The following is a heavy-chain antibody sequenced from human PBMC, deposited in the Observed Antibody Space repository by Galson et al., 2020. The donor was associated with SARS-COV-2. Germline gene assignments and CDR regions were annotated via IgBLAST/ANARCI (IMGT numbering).Heavy chain of an antibody. CDR1: GFTFSRYW. J-gene: IGHJ4*02. CDR2: IKEDGSDE. V-gene: IGHV3-7*01. CDR3: ARLLSGSFDF. Sequence: GESLKISCAASGFTFSRYWMSWVRQAPGKGLEWVANIKEDGSDEYYGDSVKGRFSISRDNAKNSLYLQMNSLRDWDTAVYHCARLLSGSFDFWGQGILVTVSS. D-gene: IGHD1-26*01.